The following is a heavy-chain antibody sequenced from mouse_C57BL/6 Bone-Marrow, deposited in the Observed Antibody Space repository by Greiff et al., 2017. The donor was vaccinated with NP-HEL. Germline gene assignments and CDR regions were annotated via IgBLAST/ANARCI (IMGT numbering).Heavy chain of an antibody. CDR3: ALTTVVARGYYFDY. Sequence: VQLQQSGPELVKPGASVKISCKASGYSFTDYTMNWVKQSNGKSLEWIGVINPNYGTTSYNQKFKGKATLTVDQSSSTAYMQLNSLTSEDSAVYYCALTTVVARGYYFDYWGQGTTLTVSS. CDR2: INPNYGTT. D-gene: IGHD1-1*01. J-gene: IGHJ2*01. CDR1: GYSFTDYT. V-gene: IGHV1-39*01.